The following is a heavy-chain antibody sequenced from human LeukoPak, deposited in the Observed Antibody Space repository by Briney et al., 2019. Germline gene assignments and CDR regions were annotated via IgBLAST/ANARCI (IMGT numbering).Heavy chain of an antibody. CDR3: ARVGGGSPYYYYGMDV. V-gene: IGHV3-7*01. D-gene: IGHD2-15*01. CDR1: GFTFSSYW. CDR2: IKQDGSEK. J-gene: IGHJ6*02. Sequence: PGGSLRLSCAASGFTFSSYWMSWVRQAPGKGLEWVANIKQDGSEKYYVDSVKGRFTISRDNAKNSLYLRMNSLRAEDTAVYYCARVGGGSPYYYYGMDVWGQGTTVTVSS.